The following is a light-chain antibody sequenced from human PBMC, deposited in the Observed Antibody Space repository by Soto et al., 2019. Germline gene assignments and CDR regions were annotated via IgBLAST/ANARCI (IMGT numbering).Light chain of an antibody. CDR2: LNSDGSH. CDR3: QIWGTGTYVV. CDR1: SGPSNYA. Sequence: QLVLTQSPSASASLGASVKLTCTLSSGPSNYAIAWHQQQPEKGPRYLMELNSDGSHSKGDGIPDRFSGSSSGAERYLTISSLQYEDEADYYCQIWGTGTYVVFGGGTKVTVL. J-gene: IGLJ2*01. V-gene: IGLV4-69*01.